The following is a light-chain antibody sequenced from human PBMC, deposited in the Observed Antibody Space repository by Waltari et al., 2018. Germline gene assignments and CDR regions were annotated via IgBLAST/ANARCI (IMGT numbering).Light chain of an antibody. CDR3: QSYDSSLSGSV. Sequence: QSVLTQPPSVSGAPGQRVTISCTGSSSNIGARYDVHWYQQLPGTAPKLLLYGNSNRPSGVPDRFSGSKSDTSASLAITGLQAEDEADYYCQSYDSSLSGSVFGGGTKLTVL. J-gene: IGLJ2*01. V-gene: IGLV1-40*01. CDR1: SSNIGARYD. CDR2: GNS.